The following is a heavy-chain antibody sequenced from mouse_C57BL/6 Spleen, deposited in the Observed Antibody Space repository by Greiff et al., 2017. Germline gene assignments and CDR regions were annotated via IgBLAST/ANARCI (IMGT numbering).Heavy chain of an antibody. V-gene: IGHV6-3*01. CDR1: GFTFSNYW. J-gene: IGHJ1*03. CDR3: TYDYGDV. CDR2: IRLKSDNYAT. Sequence: EVQLQESGGGLVQPGGSMKLSCVASGFTFSNYWMNWVRQSPEKGLEWVAQIRLKSDNYATHYAESVKGRFTISRDDSKSSVYLQMNNLRAEDTGIYYCTYDYGDVWGTGTTVTVSS. D-gene: IGHD2-4*01.